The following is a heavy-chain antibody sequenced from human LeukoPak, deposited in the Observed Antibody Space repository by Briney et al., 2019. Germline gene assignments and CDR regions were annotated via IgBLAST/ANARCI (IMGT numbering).Heavy chain of an antibody. CDR3: ASSGFGIRTDDY. J-gene: IGHJ4*02. V-gene: IGHV4-61*02. D-gene: IGHD1-14*01. CDR2: IYTSGST. Sequence: SETLSLTCTVSGGSISSGSYYWSWIRQPAGKGLEWIGRIYTSGSTNYNPSLKSRVTISVDTSNNQFSLKLSAVAAADTAVYYCASSGFGIRTDDYWGQGTLVTVSS. CDR1: GGSISSGSYY.